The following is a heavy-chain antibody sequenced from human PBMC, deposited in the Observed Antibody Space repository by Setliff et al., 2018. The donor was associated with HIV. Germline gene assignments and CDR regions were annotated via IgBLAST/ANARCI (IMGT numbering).Heavy chain of an antibody. Sequence: ASVKVSCKASGYTFSSYYMHWVRQAPGQGLEWMGIINPSGGSTSYAQKFQGRVTMTRDMSTSTVYMELSSLRSEDTAVYYCARDRRDGLYYHGMDVWGQGTTVTVSS. CDR3: ARDRRDGLYYHGMDV. CDR2: INPSGGST. D-gene: IGHD5-12*01. CDR1: GYTFSSYY. V-gene: IGHV1-46*01. J-gene: IGHJ6*02.